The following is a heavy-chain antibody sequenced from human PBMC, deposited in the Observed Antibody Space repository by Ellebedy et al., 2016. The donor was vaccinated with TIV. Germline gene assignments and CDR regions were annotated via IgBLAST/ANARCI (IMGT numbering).Heavy chain of an antibody. CDR3: ARIAALDSYGSGNYYKAFDI. J-gene: IGHJ3*02. CDR2: IDWDDDK. V-gene: IGHV2-70*11. CDR1: GFSLTTTGVS. Sequence: SGPTLVKPTQTLTLTCTFSGFSLTTTGVSVSWIRQPPGKALEWLARIDWDDDKYYSTSLKPMLTISKDTSKNQVVLTMTSMDPVDTATYYCARIAALDSYGSGNYYKAFDIWGQGTMVTVSS. D-gene: IGHD3-10*01.